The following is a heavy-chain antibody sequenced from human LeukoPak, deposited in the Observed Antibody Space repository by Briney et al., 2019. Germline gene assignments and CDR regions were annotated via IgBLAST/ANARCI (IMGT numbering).Heavy chain of an antibody. CDR2: IYYSGST. Sequence: GSLRLSCAASGFTFSSYSMNWVRQPPGKGLEWIGSIYYSGSTNYNPSLKSRVTISVDTSKNQFSLKLSSVTAADTAVYYCARDRYYYGSGIMYWGQGTLVTVSS. D-gene: IGHD3-10*01. CDR3: ARDRYYYGSGIMY. CDR1: GFTFSSYS. J-gene: IGHJ4*02. V-gene: IGHV4-59*12.